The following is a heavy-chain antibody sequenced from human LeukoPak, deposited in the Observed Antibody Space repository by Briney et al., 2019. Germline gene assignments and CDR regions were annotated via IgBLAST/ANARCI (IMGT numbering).Heavy chain of an antibody. Sequence: GGSQRLSCAASGFTFSSYAMHWVRQAPGKGLVWVSRINTDGSSTSYADSVKGRFTISRDNAKNTLYLQMNSLRAEDTAVYYCARDYDYSNVACWFDPWGQGTLVTVSS. D-gene: IGHD4-11*01. CDR3: ARDYDYSNVACWFDP. J-gene: IGHJ5*02. CDR1: GFTFSSYA. V-gene: IGHV3-74*01. CDR2: INTDGSST.